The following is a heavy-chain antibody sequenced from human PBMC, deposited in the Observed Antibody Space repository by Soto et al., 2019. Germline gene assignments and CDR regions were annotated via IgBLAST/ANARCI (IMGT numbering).Heavy chain of an antibody. V-gene: IGHV1-18*01. CDR1: GYTFSNYG. D-gene: IGHD5-12*01. CDR3: ARDLVPGYTGYSDY. Sequence: QVQLVQSGAEVKKPGASVKVSCKTSGYTFSNYGINWVRLAPGQGLEWMGWISAYNGNTNSAQKFQDRVTLTADTSTSTAYMELRILRSDDTALYYCARDLVPGYTGYSDYWGQGTLVTVSS. CDR2: ISAYNGNT. J-gene: IGHJ4*02.